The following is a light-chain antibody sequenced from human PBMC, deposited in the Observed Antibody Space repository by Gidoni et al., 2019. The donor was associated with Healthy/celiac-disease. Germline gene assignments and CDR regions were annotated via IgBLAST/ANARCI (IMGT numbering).Light chain of an antibody. CDR3: RQYNNWPPMYT. Sequence: QSPATLSVSPGERATLSCRASQSVSSNLAWYQQKPGQAPRLLIYGASTGEIVMTQSPEFTLTISSLQSEDFAVYYCRQYNNWPPMYTFGQGTKLEIK. J-gene: IGKJ2*01. V-gene: IGKV3-15*01. CDR1: QSVSSN. CDR2: GAS.